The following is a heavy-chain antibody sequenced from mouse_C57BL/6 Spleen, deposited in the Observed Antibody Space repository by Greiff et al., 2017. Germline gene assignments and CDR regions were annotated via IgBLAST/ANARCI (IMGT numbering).Heavy chain of an antibody. CDR3: TIITTVVATDWYFDV. Sequence: QVQLQQSGAELVRPGASVTLSCKASGYTFTDYEMHWVKQTPVHGLEWIGAIDPETGGTAYNQKFKGKAILTADKSSSTAYMELRSLTSEDSAVYYCTIITTVVATDWYFDVRGTGTTVTVSS. J-gene: IGHJ1*03. CDR2: IDPETGGT. D-gene: IGHD1-1*01. CDR1: GYTFTDYE. V-gene: IGHV1-15*01.